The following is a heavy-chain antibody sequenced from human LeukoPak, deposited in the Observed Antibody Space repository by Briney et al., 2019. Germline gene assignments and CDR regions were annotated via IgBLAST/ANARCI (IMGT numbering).Heavy chain of an antibody. CDR1: GYTFTGYY. J-gene: IGHJ4*01. Sequence: ASVKVSCKASGYTFTGYYMHWVRQAPGQGLEWMGWINPNSGGTNYAQKFQGRVTMTRDTSISTAYMELSRLRSDDTAVYYCARVTWYYYDSSGSSYDYWGQGSLVTASS. CDR2: INPNSGGT. V-gene: IGHV1-2*02. CDR3: ARVTWYYYDSSGSSYDY. D-gene: IGHD3-22*01.